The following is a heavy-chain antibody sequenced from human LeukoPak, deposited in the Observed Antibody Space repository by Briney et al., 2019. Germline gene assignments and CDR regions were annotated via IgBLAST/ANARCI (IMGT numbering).Heavy chain of an antibody. V-gene: IGHV1-2*02. CDR1: GYTFTDYY. Sequence: ASVKVSCKASGYTFTDYYMHWVRQAPGQGLEWMGWINPNSGGTNYAQKLQGRVTLTRDTSINTVYMELSRLRSDDTAVYYCARVYFTHGFNIWGQGTMVTVSS. J-gene: IGHJ3*02. D-gene: IGHD3-9*01. CDR2: INPNSGGT. CDR3: ARVYFTHGFNI.